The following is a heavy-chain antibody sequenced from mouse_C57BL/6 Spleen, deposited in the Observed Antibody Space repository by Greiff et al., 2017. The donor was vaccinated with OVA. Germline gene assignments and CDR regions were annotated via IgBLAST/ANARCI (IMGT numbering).Heavy chain of an antibody. CDR1: GFTFSDYY. J-gene: IGHJ2*01. D-gene: IGHD2-4*01. V-gene: IGHV5-16*01. CDR3: ARESDYEYYFDY. Sequence: EVQVVESEGGLVQPGSSMKLSCTASGFTFSDYYMAWVRQVPEKGLEWVANINYDGSSTYYLDSLKSRFIISRDNAKNILYLQMSSLKSEDTATYYCARESDYEYYFDYWGQGTTLTVSS. CDR2: INYDGSST.